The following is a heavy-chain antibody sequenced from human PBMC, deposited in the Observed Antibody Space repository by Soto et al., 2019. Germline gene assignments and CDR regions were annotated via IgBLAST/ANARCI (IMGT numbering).Heavy chain of an antibody. D-gene: IGHD6-13*01. CDR1: GFSLSTSGVG. CDR3: APALLPQLVLFGQPNYYFGY. Sequence: QITLKEAGPTLVKPTQTLTLTCTFSGFSLSTSGVGVGWIRQPPGKAMEWLALIYWDYDKRYSPSLKSRLTITKDTSKDHVVLTMTNMDPVDTATYYCAPALLPQLVLFGQPNYYFGYWGQGTLVTVSS. V-gene: IGHV2-5*02. CDR2: IYWDYDK. J-gene: IGHJ4*02.